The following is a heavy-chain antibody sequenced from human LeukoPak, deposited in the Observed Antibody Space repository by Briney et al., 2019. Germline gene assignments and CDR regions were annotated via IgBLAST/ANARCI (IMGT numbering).Heavy chain of an antibody. J-gene: IGHJ5*02. Sequence: ASVKVSCKASGYTFTSYAMHWVRQAPGQRLEWMGWINAGNGNTKYSQKFQGRVTITRDASASTAYMELSSLRSEDTAVYYCARVPYKRQLANNWFDPWGQGTLVTVSS. CDR3: ARVPYKRQLANNWFDP. CDR2: INAGNGNT. V-gene: IGHV1-3*01. D-gene: IGHD6-13*01. CDR1: GYTFTSYA.